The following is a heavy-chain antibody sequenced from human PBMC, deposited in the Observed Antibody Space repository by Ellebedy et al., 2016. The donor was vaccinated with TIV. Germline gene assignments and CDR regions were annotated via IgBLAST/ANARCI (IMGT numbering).Heavy chain of an antibody. CDR1: GYSFSHYW. D-gene: IGHD6-19*01. CDR3: ARQVPGAGEIALDF. V-gene: IGHV5-51*01. J-gene: IGHJ3*01. Sequence: GESLKISCKGSGYSFSHYWIGWVRPMPGKGLEWMGIMYPGDADTRYSPSFQGQVTISADTSITTAYLQLSSLKASDTARYFCARQVPGAGEIALDFWGQGTMVTVSS. CDR2: MYPGDADT.